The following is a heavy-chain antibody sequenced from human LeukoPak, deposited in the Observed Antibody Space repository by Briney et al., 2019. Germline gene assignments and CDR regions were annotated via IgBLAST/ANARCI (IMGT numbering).Heavy chain of an antibody. CDR1: GFTFSSYS. CDR2: ISYDGSNK. Sequence: GGSLRLSCAASGFTFSSYSMNWVRQAPGKGLEWVAVISYDGSNKYYADSVKGRFTISRDNSKNTLYLQMNSLRAEDTAVYYCARGPSVWGQGTTVTVSS. J-gene: IGHJ6*02. V-gene: IGHV3-30*03. CDR3: ARGPSV.